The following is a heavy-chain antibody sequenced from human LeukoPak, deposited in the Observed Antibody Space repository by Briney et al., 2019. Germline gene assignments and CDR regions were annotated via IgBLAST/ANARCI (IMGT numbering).Heavy chain of an antibody. Sequence: GGSLRLSCAASGLTFSRYAMSWVRQAPGKGLEWVSGVSTSGGSTYYADSVKGRFTISRDNSKNTLHLQMNSLRAEDTAIYYCTRVQAGRSGLMDVWGRGTTVTVSS. CDR1: GLTFSRYA. V-gene: IGHV3-23*01. D-gene: IGHD2-8*02. J-gene: IGHJ6*02. CDR3: TRVQAGRSGLMDV. CDR2: VSTSGGST.